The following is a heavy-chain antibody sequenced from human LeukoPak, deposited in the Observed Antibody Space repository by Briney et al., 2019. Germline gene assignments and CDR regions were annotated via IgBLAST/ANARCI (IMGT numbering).Heavy chain of an antibody. CDR2: IYYSGST. CDR1: GGSVRSGSYY. CDR3: ARGYYGSGSFFDY. J-gene: IGHJ4*02. V-gene: IGHV4-61*01. Sequence: SETLSLTCTVSGGSVRSGSYYWSWIRQPPGKGLEWIGYIYYSGSTNYNPSLRSRVTISVDTSKNQFSLKLSCVTAADTAVYYCARGYYGSGSFFDYWGQGTLVTVSS. D-gene: IGHD3-10*01.